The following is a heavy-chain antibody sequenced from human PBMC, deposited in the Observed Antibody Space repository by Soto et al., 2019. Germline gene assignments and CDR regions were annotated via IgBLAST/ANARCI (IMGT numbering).Heavy chain of an antibody. CDR1: GYSINTDYY. J-gene: IGHJ5*01. V-gene: IGHV4-30-4*01. Sequence: SETLSLTCPVSGYSINTDYYWTWIRQPPGKGLEWIGHIYYTGGTFYSPSLKSRLALSVDTSKNQFSLSLRSVTAADTAVYYCARGTACKYYDSHSSYPHFDSWGQGALVIVSS. CDR3: ARGTACKYYDSHSSYPHFDS. D-gene: IGHD3-22*01. CDR2: IYYTGGT.